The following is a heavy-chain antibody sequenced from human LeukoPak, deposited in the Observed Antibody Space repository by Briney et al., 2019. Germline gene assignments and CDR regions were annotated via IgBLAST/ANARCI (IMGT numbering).Heavy chain of an antibody. V-gene: IGHV3-30*04. J-gene: IGHJ4*02. CDR1: GFTFTNYG. CDR2: IAYGGSNE. Sequence: GGSLRLSCVVSGFTFTNYGMHWVRQAPGKGLDWVASIAYGGSNENYAESVKGRFTISRDNAKNTLYLQLNSLRPEDTAVYYRARPSGSVTIFGVVDYFDYWGQGSLVTVSS. CDR3: ARPSGSVTIFGVVDYFDY. D-gene: IGHD3-3*01.